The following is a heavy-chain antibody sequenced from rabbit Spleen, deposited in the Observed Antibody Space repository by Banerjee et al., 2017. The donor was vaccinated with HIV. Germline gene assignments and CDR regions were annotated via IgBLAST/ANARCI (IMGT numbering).Heavy chain of an antibody. J-gene: IGHJ3*01. CDR1: GFSFSSGYD. CDR3: ARAIVPWLGLTRLDL. D-gene: IGHD4-1*01. V-gene: IGHV1S45*01. Sequence: EQLEESGGDLVKPEGSLTLTCTASGFSFSSGYDMCWVRQAPGKGLEWIGVIYAAKGSTDYASWVNGRFTISSDNAQSTVDLKLTSLTAADTATYFCARAIVPWLGLTRLDLWGPGTLVTVS. CDR2: IYAAKGST.